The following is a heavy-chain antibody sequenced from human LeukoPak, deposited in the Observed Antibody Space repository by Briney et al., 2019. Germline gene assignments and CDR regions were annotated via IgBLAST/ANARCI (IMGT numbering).Heavy chain of an antibody. CDR1: GGSISSSSYY. D-gene: IGHD3-10*01. CDR3: LLWFGDESFDY. J-gene: IGHJ4*02. V-gene: IGHV4-39*07. Sequence: PSETLSLTCTVSGGSISSSSYYWGWIRQPPGKGLEWIGSIYYSGSTYYNPSLKSRVTISVDTSKNQFSLKLSSVTAADTAVYYCLLWFGDESFDYWGQGTLVTVSS. CDR2: IYYSGST.